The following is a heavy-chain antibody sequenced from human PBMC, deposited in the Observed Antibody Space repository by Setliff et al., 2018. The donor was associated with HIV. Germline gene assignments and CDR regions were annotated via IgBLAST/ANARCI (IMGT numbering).Heavy chain of an antibody. CDR2: IYYSGTT. CDR3: ARARFWSGYYTGDNYYYMDV. CDR1: GGISSGYY. V-gene: IGHV4-39*07. J-gene: IGHJ6*03. D-gene: IGHD3-3*01. Sequence: SETLSLTCTVSGGISSGYYWGWIRQSPGKGLEWIGSIYYSGTTYYNPSLKSRVSISRDTSKNQFSLRLTSVTAADTAVYYCARARFWSGYYTGDNYYYMDVWGKGTTVTVSS.